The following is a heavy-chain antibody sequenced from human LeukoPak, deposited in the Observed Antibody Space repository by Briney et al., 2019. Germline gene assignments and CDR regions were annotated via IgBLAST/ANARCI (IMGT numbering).Heavy chain of an antibody. CDR3: ARGGGYYDFWSGYPQPYYFDY. Sequence: PSETLSLTCAVSGGSISSSNWWSWVRQPPGKGLEWIGEIYHSGSTNYNPSLKSRVTISVDKSKNQFSLKLSSVTAADTAVYYCARGGGYYDFWSGYPQPYYFDYWGQGTLVTVSS. CDR1: GGSISSSNW. J-gene: IGHJ4*02. V-gene: IGHV4-4*02. CDR2: IYHSGST. D-gene: IGHD3-3*01.